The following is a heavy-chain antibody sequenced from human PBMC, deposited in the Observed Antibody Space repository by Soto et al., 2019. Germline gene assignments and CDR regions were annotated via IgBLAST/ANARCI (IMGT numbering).Heavy chain of an antibody. CDR1: GFTFSSYG. J-gene: IGHJ6*02. CDR3: AKDPYSSSWYGGFYYYYYGMDV. Sequence: QAGGSLRLSCAASGFTFSSYGMHWVRQAPGKGLEWVAVISYDGSNKYYADSVKGRFTISRDNSKNTLYLQMNSLRAEDTAVYYCAKDPYSSSWYGGFYYYYYGMDVWGQGTTVTVSS. D-gene: IGHD6-13*01. V-gene: IGHV3-30*18. CDR2: ISYDGSNK.